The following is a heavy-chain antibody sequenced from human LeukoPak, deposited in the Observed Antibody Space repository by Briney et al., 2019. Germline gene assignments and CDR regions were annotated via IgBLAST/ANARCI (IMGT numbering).Heavy chain of an antibody. Sequence: PGGSLRLSCAASGFTFSSYSMNWVRQAPGKGLEWVSYISSSSSTIYYADSVKGRFTISRDNAKNSLYLQMDSLRAEDTALYYCARDRYCSSTSCKAAYLVDYWGQGTLVTVSS. D-gene: IGHD2-2*01. CDR3: ARDRYCSSTSCKAAYLVDY. J-gene: IGHJ4*02. CDR2: ISSSSSTI. V-gene: IGHV3-48*04. CDR1: GFTFSSYS.